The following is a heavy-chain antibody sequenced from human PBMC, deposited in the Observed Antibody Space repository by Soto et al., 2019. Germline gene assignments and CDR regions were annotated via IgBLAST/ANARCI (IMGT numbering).Heavy chain of an antibody. J-gene: IGHJ4*02. CDR1: DGAISTYY. CDR3: AREYSSFEY. V-gene: IGHV4-59*01. CDR2: IHYSGYT. Sequence: QVQLQESGPGLVKPSETLSLTCTVSDGAISTYYWHWIRQPPGKGLEWIGYIHYSGYTSYNPSLKSRVTISVDTSNNQFSVRLHSVTAADTAVYYCAREYSSFEYWGQGALVTVSS. D-gene: IGHD4-4*01.